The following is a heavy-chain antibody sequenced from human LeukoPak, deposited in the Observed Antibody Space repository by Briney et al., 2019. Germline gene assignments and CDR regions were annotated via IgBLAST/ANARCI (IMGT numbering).Heavy chain of an antibody. D-gene: IGHD6-13*01. J-gene: IGHJ4*02. CDR3: ARDFEAAAVFDY. CDR1: GYSFTGCY. CDR2: INPNSGGT. Sequence: SVKVSCKASGYSFTGCYMHWVRQAPGQGLEWMGWINPNSGGTNYAQKFQGRVAMTRDTSISTAYMELSRLRSDDTAVYYCARDFEAAAVFDYWGQGTLVTVSS. V-gene: IGHV1-2*02.